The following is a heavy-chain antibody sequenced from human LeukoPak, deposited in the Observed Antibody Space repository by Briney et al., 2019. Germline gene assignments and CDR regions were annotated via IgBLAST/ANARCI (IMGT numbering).Heavy chain of an antibody. Sequence: GGSLRLSCAASGFIFTSYDMNWVRQAPGKGLEWVASISSTSTFIYSADSVKGRVTISRDTAKNSLFLQMNSLRAEDTAIYYCARDYFDSSDYPQTYYYYYMDVWGKGTTVTVSS. D-gene: IGHD3-22*01. J-gene: IGHJ6*03. CDR2: ISSTSTFI. CDR1: GFIFTSYD. V-gene: IGHV3-21*01. CDR3: ARDYFDSSDYPQTYYYYYMDV.